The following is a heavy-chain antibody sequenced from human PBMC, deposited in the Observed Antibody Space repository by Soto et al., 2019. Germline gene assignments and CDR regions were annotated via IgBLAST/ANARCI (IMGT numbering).Heavy chain of an antibody. CDR3: ARDPKIEYSSSSRYYYGMDV. J-gene: IGHJ6*02. V-gene: IGHV1-69*01. Sequence: QVQLVQSGAEVKKPGSSVKVSCKASGGTFSSYAISWVRQAPGRGLEWMGGIIPIFGTANYAQKFQGRVTITADEATSTAYMELSSLRSEDTAVYYCARDPKIEYSSSSRYYYGMDVWGQGTTVTVSS. CDR1: GGTFSSYA. D-gene: IGHD6-6*01. CDR2: IIPIFGTA.